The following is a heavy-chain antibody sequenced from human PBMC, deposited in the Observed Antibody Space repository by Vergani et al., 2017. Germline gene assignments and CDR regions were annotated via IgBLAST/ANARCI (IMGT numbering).Heavy chain of an antibody. J-gene: IGHJ4*02. V-gene: IGHV3-21*01. CDR1: GFTFDDYA. D-gene: IGHD1-1*01. Sequence: EVQLVESGGGLVQPGRSLRLSCAASGFTFDDYAMHWVRQAPGKGLEWVSSISSSSSYIYYADSVKGRFTISRDNAKNSLYLQMNSLRAEDTAVYYCARDPGTGTTLFDYWGQGTLVTVSS. CDR3: ARDPGTGTTLFDY. CDR2: ISSSSSYI.